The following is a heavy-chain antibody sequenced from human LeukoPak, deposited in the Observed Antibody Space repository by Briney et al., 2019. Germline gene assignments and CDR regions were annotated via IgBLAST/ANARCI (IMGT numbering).Heavy chain of an antibody. V-gene: IGHV3-23*01. CDR3: ATPDRGYGGIFDY. CDR1: GFTFSNYA. D-gene: IGHD4-23*01. Sequence: GGSLRLSCVASGFTFSNYAMSWVRQAPGKGLEWVSVISGTGDITYYADSVKGRFTISRDNSKNTLYLQMNSLRAEDTAVYYCATPDRGYGGIFDYWGQGTLVTVSS. CDR2: ISGTGDIT. J-gene: IGHJ4*02.